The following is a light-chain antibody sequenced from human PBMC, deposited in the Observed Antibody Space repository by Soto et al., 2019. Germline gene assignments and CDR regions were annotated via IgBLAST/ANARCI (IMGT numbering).Light chain of an antibody. CDR3: HQYYEWPLT. Sequence: EIVMTQSPAALSLSPGEGVTLSCRASQSVGRSLAWYQQRPGQAPRLLIYGASTRATGTPVRFSGIGSGTEFTLTISSLQSEDFVLYYCHQYYEWPLTFGGGTKVEIK. CDR2: GAS. J-gene: IGKJ4*01. V-gene: IGKV3D-15*01. CDR1: QSVGRS.